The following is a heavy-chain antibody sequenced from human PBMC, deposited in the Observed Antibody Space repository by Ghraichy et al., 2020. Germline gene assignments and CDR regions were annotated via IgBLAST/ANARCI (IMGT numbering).Heavy chain of an antibody. V-gene: IGHV3-23*01. J-gene: IGHJ4*02. CDR2: ISGSGGST. Sequence: GGSLRLSCAASGFTFSSYAMSWVRQAPGKGLEWVSAISGSGGSTYYADSVKGRFTISRDNSKNTLYLQMNSLRAEDTAVYYCAKDHSSYSGSLGFDYWGQGTLVTVSS. D-gene: IGHD1-26*01. CDR3: AKDHSSYSGSLGFDY. CDR1: GFTFSSYA.